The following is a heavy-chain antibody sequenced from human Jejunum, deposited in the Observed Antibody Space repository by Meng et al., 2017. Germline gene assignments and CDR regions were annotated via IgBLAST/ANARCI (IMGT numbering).Heavy chain of an antibody. CDR2: INHSGST. J-gene: IGHJ4*02. Sequence: GSLSLSCAVDGGSFSNYHWTWIRQPPGKGLEWIGEINHSGSTHYTPSLNGRVTISGDTSKNQFSLTLSSVTAADTAVYYCFHSKYSFDLWGQGTLVTVSS. D-gene: IGHD5-18*01. CDR1: GGSFSNYH. V-gene: IGHV4-34*01. CDR3: FHSKYSFDL.